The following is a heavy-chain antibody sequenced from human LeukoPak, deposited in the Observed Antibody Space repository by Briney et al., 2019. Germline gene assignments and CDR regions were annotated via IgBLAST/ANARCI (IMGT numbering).Heavy chain of an antibody. J-gene: IGHJ5*02. CDR1: GFTFSSYA. D-gene: IGHD3-3*01. CDR2: ISGSGGST. CDR3: AESSHISIGGRTLNWFDP. V-gene: IGHV3-23*01. Sequence: PGGSLRLSCAASGFTFSSYAMSWVRQAPGKGLEWVSAISGSGGSTYYADSVKGRFTISRENSKNTLYLQMNSLRAEDTAVYYCAESSHISIGGRTLNWFDPWGQGTLVTVSS.